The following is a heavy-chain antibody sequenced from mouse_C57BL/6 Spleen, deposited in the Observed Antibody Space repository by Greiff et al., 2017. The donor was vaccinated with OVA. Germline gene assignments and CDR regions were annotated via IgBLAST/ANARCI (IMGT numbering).Heavy chain of an antibody. CDR2: IRLKSDNYAT. Sequence: DVKLQESGGGLVQPGGSMKLSCVASGFTFSNYWMNWVRQSPEKGLEWVAQIRLKSDNYATHYAESVKGRFTISRDDSKSSVYLQMNNLRAEDTGIYYCTDDYDWFAYWGQGTLVTVSA. J-gene: IGHJ3*01. V-gene: IGHV6-3*01. D-gene: IGHD2-4*01. CDR3: TDDYDWFAY. CDR1: GFTFSNYW.